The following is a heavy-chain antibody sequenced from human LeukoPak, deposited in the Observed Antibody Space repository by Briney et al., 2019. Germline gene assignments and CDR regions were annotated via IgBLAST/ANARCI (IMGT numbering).Heavy chain of an antibody. CDR1: GWSSNDFY. J-gene: IGHJ5*02. Sequence: PPETLSLTRALSGWSSNDFYWNWVRPPPGEVLGWNGEIHARGDTNYNPSLKSRVTISVDTSKKQFSLRLTSMIAADTALYYCARGQVPAARGYNWFDPWGQGTLVTVSS. CDR3: ARGQVPAARGYNWFDP. V-gene: IGHV4-34*01. CDR2: IHARGDT. D-gene: IGHD2-2*01.